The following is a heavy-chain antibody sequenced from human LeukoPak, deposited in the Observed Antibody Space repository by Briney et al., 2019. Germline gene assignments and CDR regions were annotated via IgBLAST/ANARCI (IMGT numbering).Heavy chain of an antibody. V-gene: IGHV4-59*02. Sequence: SETLSLTCTVSGGSVSNYYWTWIRQSPGKGLEWIGYIYYTETSYNPSLKSRVTISTDTSKNQFSLKLYTVTAADTAVYYCATRKLGNDYWGQGTLVTVSS. D-gene: IGHD7-27*01. CDR1: GGSVSNYY. CDR2: IYYTET. J-gene: IGHJ4*02. CDR3: ATRKLGNDY.